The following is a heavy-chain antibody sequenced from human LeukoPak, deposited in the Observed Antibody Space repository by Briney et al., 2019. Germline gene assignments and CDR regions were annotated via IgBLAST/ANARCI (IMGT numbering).Heavy chain of an antibody. Sequence: SETLSLTCTVSGGSISSSRYYWGWIRQPPGKGLEWIGSICYSGSTYYNPSLKSRVTISVDTSKNQFSLKLSSVTAADTAVYYCARHWAVWWCSSCQHYYFDYWGQGTLVTVSS. D-gene: IGHD6-13*01. CDR3: ARHWAVWWCSSCQHYYFDY. V-gene: IGHV4-39*01. CDR1: GGSISSSRYY. CDR2: ICYSGST. J-gene: IGHJ4*02.